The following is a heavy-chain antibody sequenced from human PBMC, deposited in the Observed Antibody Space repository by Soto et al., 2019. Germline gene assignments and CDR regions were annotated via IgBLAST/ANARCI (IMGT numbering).Heavy chain of an antibody. J-gene: IGHJ4*02. CDR3: ARLATTVSTPNY. V-gene: IGHV4-39*01. D-gene: IGHD4-17*01. CDR1: GGSVSVDSYY. CDR2: IHYRGST. Sequence: TLSLTCAVSGGSVSVDSYYWAWIRQPPGKGLEWIATIHYRGSTYYATSLKSRVTISIDTSKNQFSLMLASVTATDTAFYYCARLATTVSTPNYWGQGTLVTVSS.